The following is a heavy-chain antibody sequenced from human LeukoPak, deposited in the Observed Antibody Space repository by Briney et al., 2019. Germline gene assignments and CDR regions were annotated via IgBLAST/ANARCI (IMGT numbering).Heavy chain of an antibody. J-gene: IGHJ4*02. CDR1: GFTFSSYG. CDR2: IRYGGSNK. V-gene: IGHV3-30*02. D-gene: IGHD3-10*01. Sequence: GGSLRLSCAASGFTFSSYGMHWVRQAPGKGLEWVAFIRYGGSNKYYADSVKGRFTISRDNSKNTLYLQMNSLRAEDTAVYYCAKDGVLLWFGGYFDYWGQGTLVTVSS. CDR3: AKDGVLLWFGGYFDY.